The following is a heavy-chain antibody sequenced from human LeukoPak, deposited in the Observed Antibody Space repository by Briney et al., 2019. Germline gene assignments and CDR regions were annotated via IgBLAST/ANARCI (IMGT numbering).Heavy chain of an antibody. V-gene: IGHV4-30-2*01. CDR3: ARGESGMDV. D-gene: IGHD1-26*01. CDR2: IYHSGST. CDR1: GGSISSGGYS. Sequence: SQTLSLTCAVSGGSISSGGYSWSWIRQPPGEGLEWIGYIYHSGSTYYNPSLKSRVTISVDRSKNQFSLKLSSVTAADTAVYYCARGESGMDVWGKGTTVTVSS. J-gene: IGHJ6*04.